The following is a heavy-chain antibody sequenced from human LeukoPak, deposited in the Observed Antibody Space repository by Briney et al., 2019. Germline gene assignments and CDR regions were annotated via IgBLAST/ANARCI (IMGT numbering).Heavy chain of an antibody. J-gene: IGHJ4*02. CDR2: IWYDGSNK. CDR1: GFTFSSYA. D-gene: IGHD1-26*01. CDR3: ARVNSGSYYDFDY. V-gene: IGHV3-30*04. Sequence: PGGSLRLSCAASGFTFSSYAMSWVRQAPGKGLEWVAVIWYDGSNKYYADSVKGRFTISRDNSKNTLYLQMNSLRAEDTAVYYCARVNSGSYYDFDYWGQGTLVTVSS.